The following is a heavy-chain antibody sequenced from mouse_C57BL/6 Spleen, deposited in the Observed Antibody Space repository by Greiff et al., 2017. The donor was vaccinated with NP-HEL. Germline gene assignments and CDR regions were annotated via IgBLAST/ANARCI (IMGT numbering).Heavy chain of an antibody. CDR2: IDPETGGT. CDR3: TRYALFYYDYDGYFDY. D-gene: IGHD2-4*01. Sequence: VQLQQSGAELVRPGASVTLSCKASGYTFTDYEMHWVKQTPVHGLEWIGAIDPETGGTAYNQKFKGKAILTADKSSSTAYMELRSLTSEDSAVYYCTRYALFYYDYDGYFDYWGQGTTLTVSS. J-gene: IGHJ2*01. CDR1: GYTFTDYE. V-gene: IGHV1-15*01.